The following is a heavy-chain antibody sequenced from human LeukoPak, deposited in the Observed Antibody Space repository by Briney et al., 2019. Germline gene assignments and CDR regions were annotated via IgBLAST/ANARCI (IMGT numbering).Heavy chain of an antibody. CDR3: VKDVGGSYAFDY. D-gene: IGHD1-26*01. Sequence: GGSLILSCSASGFTFSRYAMHWVRQAPGMGLEYVSGINDNGGRTHYGDSVKGRFSISRDNSKNTLHLQMSTLRAEDTALYYCVKDVGGSYAFDYWGQGILVTVAS. CDR1: GFTFSRYA. CDR2: INDNGGRT. V-gene: IGHV3-64D*09. J-gene: IGHJ4*02.